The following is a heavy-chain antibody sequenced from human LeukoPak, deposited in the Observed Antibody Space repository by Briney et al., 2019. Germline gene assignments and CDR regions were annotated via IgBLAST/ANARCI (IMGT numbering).Heavy chain of an antibody. CDR2: ISSSGSTI. Sequence: GGSLRLSCAASGFTFSSYEMNWVRRAPGKGLEWVSYISSSGSTIYYADSVKGRFTISRDNAKNSLYLQMNSLRAEDTAVYYCARDGGYSGYDYHRVETPFDYWGQGTLVTVSS. CDR1: GFTFSSYE. D-gene: IGHD5-12*01. J-gene: IGHJ4*02. CDR3: ARDGGYSGYDYHRVETPFDY. V-gene: IGHV3-48*03.